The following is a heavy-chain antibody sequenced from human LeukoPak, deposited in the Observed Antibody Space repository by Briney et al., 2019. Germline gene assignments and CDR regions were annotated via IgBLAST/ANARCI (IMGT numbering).Heavy chain of an antibody. Sequence: PGGSLRLSCAASGFTFSSYWMHWVRQAPGKGLVWVSRINSDGSSTSYADSVKGRFTISRDNAKNSLYLQMNSLRAEDTAVYYCARGGAAAGTGGYWGQGTLVTVSS. CDR1: GFTFSSYW. J-gene: IGHJ4*02. CDR2: INSDGSST. D-gene: IGHD6-13*01. CDR3: ARGGAAAGTGGY. V-gene: IGHV3-74*01.